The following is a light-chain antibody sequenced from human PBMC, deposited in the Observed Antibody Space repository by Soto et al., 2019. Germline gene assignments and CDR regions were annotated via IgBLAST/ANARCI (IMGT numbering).Light chain of an antibody. V-gene: IGKV3-15*01. Sequence: EIVMTQSPATLSVSPGERATLSCRASQSVSSNLAWYQQKPGQAPRLLIYGASTRATGIPARFSGSGSGTEFTLTISSLQSEDFAVYYCQQYNNWPPDRWTKYTFGQGTKLEIK. CDR2: GAS. CDR1: QSVSSN. J-gene: IGKJ2*01. CDR3: QQYNNWPPDRWTKYT.